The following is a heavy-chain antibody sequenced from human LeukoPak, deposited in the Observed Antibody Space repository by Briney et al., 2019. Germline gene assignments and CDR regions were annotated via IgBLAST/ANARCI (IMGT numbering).Heavy chain of an antibody. CDR3: ASADVLVWFGELFWEAFDI. D-gene: IGHD3-10*01. CDR2: IYYSGST. J-gene: IGHJ3*02. CDR1: GRSISSSSYY. V-gene: IGHV4-39*01. Sequence: SETLSPTCTVSGRSISSSSYYWGWIRQPPWKGLEWIGRIYYSGSTYYNPSLKSRVTISVDTCKNQFSLKLSSVTAADTAVYYCASADVLVWFGELFWEAFDIWGQGTMVTVSS.